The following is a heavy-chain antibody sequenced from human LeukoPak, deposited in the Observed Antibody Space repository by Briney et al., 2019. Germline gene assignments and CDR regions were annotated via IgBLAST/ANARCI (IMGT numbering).Heavy chain of an antibody. V-gene: IGHV4-30-2*01. Sequence: SQTLSLTCAVSGGSISSGGYSWSWIRQPPGKGLEWIGYIYHSGSTYYNPSLKSRVTILVDRSKNQFSLKLSSVTAADTAVYYCARHGLSTQASDIWGQGTTVTVSS. J-gene: IGHJ6*02. CDR1: GGSISSGGYS. D-gene: IGHD3-22*01. CDR2: IYHSGST. CDR3: ARHGLSTQASDI.